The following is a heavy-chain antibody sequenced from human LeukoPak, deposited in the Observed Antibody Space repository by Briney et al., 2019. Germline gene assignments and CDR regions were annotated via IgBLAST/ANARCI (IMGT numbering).Heavy chain of an antibody. D-gene: IGHD5-12*01. CDR1: GYTFTGYY. V-gene: IGHV1-2*06. CDR3: ARESGYSGYDGWFDP. Sequence: ASVKVSCKASGYTFTGYYMHWVRRAPGQGLEWMGRINPNSGGTNYAQKFQGRVTMTRDTSISTAYMELSRLRSDDTAVYYCARESGYSGYDGWFDPWGQGTLVTVSS. J-gene: IGHJ5*02. CDR2: INPNSGGT.